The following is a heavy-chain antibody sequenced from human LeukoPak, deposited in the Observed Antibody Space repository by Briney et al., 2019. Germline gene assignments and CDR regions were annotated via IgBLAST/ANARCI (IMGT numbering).Heavy chain of an antibody. D-gene: IGHD4-23*01. V-gene: IGHV3-23*01. CDR3: AKGLDYGGNPYYNYYMDV. J-gene: IGHJ6*03. CDR2: ISGSGGSK. Sequence: PGGSLRLSCAVSEFTFSSYVMSWVRQAPGKGLEWVSLISGSGGSKYYADSAKGRFTISRDNSKNILFLQVNSLRAADTAVYYCAKGLDYGGNPYYNYYMDVWGKGTTVIVSS. CDR1: EFTFSSYV.